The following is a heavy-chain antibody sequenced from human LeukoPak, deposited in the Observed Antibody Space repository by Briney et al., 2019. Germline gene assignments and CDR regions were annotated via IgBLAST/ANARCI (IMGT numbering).Heavy chain of an antibody. D-gene: IGHD2/OR15-2a*01. J-gene: IGHJ4*02. CDR1: GGSISNYF. V-gene: IGHV4-59*01. CDR2: IYNSVT. CDR3: ARREYFDF. Sequence: PSETMSLTYTVSGGSISNYFLSCIGPPPGNGREWIRFIYNSVTNYNPHLKSRVTISVDTSKNQFALKLSSATAADTAVYYCARREYFDFWGQGILVTVSS.